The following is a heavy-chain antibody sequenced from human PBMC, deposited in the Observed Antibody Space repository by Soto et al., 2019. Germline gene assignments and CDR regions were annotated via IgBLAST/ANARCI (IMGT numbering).Heavy chain of an antibody. CDR1: GFTFSSYA. J-gene: IGHJ6*02. Sequence: PGGSLRLSCAASGFTFSSYAMHWVRQAPGKGLEWVAVISYDGSNKYYADSVKGRFTISRDNSKNTLYLQMNSLRAEDTAVYYCARDGVTIFGVVIIEGMDVWGQGTTVTVS. CDR2: ISYDGSNK. CDR3: ARDGVTIFGVVIIEGMDV. D-gene: IGHD3-3*01. V-gene: IGHV3-30-3*01.